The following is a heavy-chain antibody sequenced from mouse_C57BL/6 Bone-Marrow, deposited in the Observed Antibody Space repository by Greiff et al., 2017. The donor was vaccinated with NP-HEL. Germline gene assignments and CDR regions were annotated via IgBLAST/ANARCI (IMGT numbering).Heavy chain of an antibody. CDR3: TIDWDYFDY. CDR1: GFNIKDDY. CDR2: IDPENGDT. V-gene: IGHV14-4*01. D-gene: IGHD4-1*01. J-gene: IGHJ2*01. Sequence: MKQSGAELVRPGASVKLSCTASGFNIKDDYMHWVKQRPEQGLEWIGWIDPENGDTEYASKFQGKATITADTSSNTAYLQLSSLTSEDTAVYYCTIDWDYFDYWGQGTTLTVSS.